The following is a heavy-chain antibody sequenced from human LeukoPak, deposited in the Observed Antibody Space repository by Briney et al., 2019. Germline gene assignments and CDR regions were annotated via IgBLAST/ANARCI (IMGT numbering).Heavy chain of an antibody. CDR1: GYTFTSYG. CDR2: ISAYNGNT. V-gene: IGHV1-18*01. J-gene: IGHJ5*02. CDR3: ARTGTTLVNFVNWFDP. D-gene: IGHD1-7*01. Sequence: VASVKVSCKASGYTFTSYGISWVRQAPGQGLEWMGWISAYNGNTNYAQKLQGRVTMTTDTSTSTAYMELRSLRSDDTAVYYCARTGTTLVNFVNWFDPWGQGTLVTVSS.